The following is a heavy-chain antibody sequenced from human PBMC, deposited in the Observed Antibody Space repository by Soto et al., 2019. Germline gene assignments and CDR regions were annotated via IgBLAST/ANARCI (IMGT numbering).Heavy chain of an antibody. CDR3: ASGAAFYYDTSRY. D-gene: IGHD3-22*01. V-gene: IGHV3-23*01. Sequence: QLLESGGGLVQPGGSLRLSCAASDFTFSSYAMNWVRQAPGKGLEWVSGISSSGGTTYYADSVKGRFTISRDNSKNTLYLQMNSLRAEDTAVYYCASGAAFYYDTSRYWGQGTLVTVSS. CDR2: ISSSGGTT. J-gene: IGHJ4*02. CDR1: DFTFSSYA.